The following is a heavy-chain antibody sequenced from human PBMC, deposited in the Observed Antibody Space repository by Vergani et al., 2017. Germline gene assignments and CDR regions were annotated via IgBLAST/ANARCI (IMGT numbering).Heavy chain of an antibody. Sequence: EVHLLESGGGLVQSGGSLRLSCAASGFTFSNSAVSWVRQAPGRGLAWVSSISGPGLSTYYADSVKGRFSISRDNSKNTVFLQMHSLRAEDTAIYYCAKGLFSNMYPAPFDNWGPGILVTVSS. CDR3: AKGLFSNMYPAPFDN. J-gene: IGHJ4*02. CDR2: ISGPGLST. CDR1: GFTFSNSA. D-gene: IGHD2-2*01. V-gene: IGHV3-23*01.